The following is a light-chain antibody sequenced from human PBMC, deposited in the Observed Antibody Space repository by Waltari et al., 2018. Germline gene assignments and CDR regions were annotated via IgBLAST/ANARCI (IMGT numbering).Light chain of an antibody. CDR3: QQYSSLWT. CDR2: RAS. CDR1: QNINTW. Sequence: DIQMTQSPSTLSASVGDRVTITCRASQNINTWLAWYQQKPGKVSKLLIYRASTLQSGVPSRFSGTGSGTEFTLTISSLQPDDFATYFCQQYSSLWTFGPGTKVEI. V-gene: IGKV1-5*03. J-gene: IGKJ1*01.